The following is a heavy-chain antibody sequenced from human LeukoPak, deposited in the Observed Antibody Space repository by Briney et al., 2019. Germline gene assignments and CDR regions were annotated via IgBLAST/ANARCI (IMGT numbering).Heavy chain of an antibody. V-gene: IGHV1-18*04. D-gene: IGHD1-26*01. CDR3: ARDGRAYPAYFAY. Sequence: ASVKVSCKASGYTFTGYYMHWVRQAPGQGLEWMGWISVYNGNTNYAQKLQGRVTMTTDTSTSTAYMELRSLRSDDTAVYYCARDGRAYPAYFAYWGQGTLVTVSS. CDR2: ISVYNGNT. J-gene: IGHJ4*02. CDR1: GYTFTGYY.